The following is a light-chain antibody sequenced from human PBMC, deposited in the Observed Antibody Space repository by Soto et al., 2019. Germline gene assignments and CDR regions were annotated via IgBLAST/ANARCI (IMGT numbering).Light chain of an antibody. CDR3: QQYGSSPET. Sequence: EIVLTQSPGTLSLSPGERATLSCRASQSVSSSSLAWHQQKPGQAPRLLIYGASSRATGIPDRFSGSGSGTDFTLTISRLEPEDFVVYYCQQYGSSPETFGQGTKVEIK. CDR2: GAS. CDR1: QSVSSSS. V-gene: IGKV3-20*01. J-gene: IGKJ1*01.